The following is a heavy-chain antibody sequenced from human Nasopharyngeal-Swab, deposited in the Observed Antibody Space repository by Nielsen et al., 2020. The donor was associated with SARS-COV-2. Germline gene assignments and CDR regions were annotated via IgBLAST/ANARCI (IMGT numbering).Heavy chain of an antibody. CDR3: AKTPGGGNNYFDY. CDR1: GFTFSTYD. V-gene: IGHV3-30*18. J-gene: IGHJ4*02. Sequence: GGSLRLSCAASGFTFSTYDMHWVRQTPGEGLEWVAVVSYDGTNRNYADSVKGRFTISRDNSKDRLYLQMNSLRAEDTAVYYCAKTPGGGNNYFDYWGQGTPVTVSS. D-gene: IGHD5-24*01. CDR2: VSYDGTNR.